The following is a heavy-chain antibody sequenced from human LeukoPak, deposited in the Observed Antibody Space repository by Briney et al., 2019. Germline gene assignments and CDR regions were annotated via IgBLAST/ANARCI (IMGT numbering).Heavy chain of an antibody. CDR1: GYTFTSYY. J-gene: IGHJ4*02. CDR3: ASSVTTQYYFDY. D-gene: IGHD4-17*01. V-gene: IGHV1-46*01. Sequence: ASVKVSCKASGYTFTSYYMHWVRQAPGQGLEWMGIINPSGGSTSYAQKLQGRVTMTRDTSTSTVYMELSSLRSEDTAVYYCASSVTTQYYFDYWGQGTLVTVSS. CDR2: INPSGGST.